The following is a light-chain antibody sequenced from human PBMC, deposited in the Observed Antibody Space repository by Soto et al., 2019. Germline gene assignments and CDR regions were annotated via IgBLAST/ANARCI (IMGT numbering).Light chain of an antibody. CDR1: QSVSSSY. CDR2: GAS. CDR3: QQYDTSPWT. J-gene: IGKJ1*01. Sequence: EIVLTQSPGTLSLSPGERVTLSCRASQSVSSSYLAWYQQKPGQAPRLFIYGASSRATGIPDRFSGSGSGTDFTLTISRLEPEDFAVYYCQQYDTSPWTFGQGTKV. V-gene: IGKV3-20*01.